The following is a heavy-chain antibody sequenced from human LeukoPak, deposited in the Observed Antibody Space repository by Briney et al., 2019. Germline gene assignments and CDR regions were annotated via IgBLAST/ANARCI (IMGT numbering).Heavy chain of an antibody. V-gene: IGHV5-51*01. J-gene: IGHJ6*03. CDR1: GYSFTSYW. CDR3: ARRAGSYYYYYYMDV. Sequence: GESLKISCKGSGYSFTSYWIGWVRQMPGKGLEWMGIIYPGDSDTRYSPSFQGQVTISADKPISTAYLQWSSLKASDTAMYYCARRAGSYYYYYYMDVWGKGTTVTVSS. D-gene: IGHD3-10*01. CDR2: IYPGDSDT.